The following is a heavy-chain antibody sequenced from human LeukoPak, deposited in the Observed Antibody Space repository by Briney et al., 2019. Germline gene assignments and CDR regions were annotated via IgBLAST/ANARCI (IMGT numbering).Heavy chain of an antibody. CDR3: ARVKYYDSSGSADY. CDR1: GFTFSGYW. V-gene: IGHV3-7*01. CDR2: IKQDGSEK. D-gene: IGHD3-22*01. Sequence: QSGGSLRLSCAASGFTFSGYWMSWVRQAPGKGLEWVANIKQDGSEKYYVDSVKGRFTISRDNAKNSLYLQMNSLRAEDTAVYYCARVKYYDSSGSADYWGQGTLVTVSS. J-gene: IGHJ4*02.